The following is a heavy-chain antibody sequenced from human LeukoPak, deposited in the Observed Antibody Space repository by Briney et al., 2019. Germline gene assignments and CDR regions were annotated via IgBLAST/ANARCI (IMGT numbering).Heavy chain of an antibody. V-gene: IGHV3-20*04. Sequence: GGSLRLSCAASGFTFDDYGMSWVRQAPGKGLEWVSGINWNGGSTGYADSVKGRFTISRDNARNSLYLQMNGLRAEDTAVYYCAKSQWLVLDVFDFWGQGTMVTVSS. CDR1: GFTFDDYG. CDR2: INWNGGST. D-gene: IGHD6-19*01. CDR3: AKSQWLVLDVFDF. J-gene: IGHJ3*01.